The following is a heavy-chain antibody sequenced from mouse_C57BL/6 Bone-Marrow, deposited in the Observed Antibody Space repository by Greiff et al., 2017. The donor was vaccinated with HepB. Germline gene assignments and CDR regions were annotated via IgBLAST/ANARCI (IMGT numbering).Heavy chain of an antibody. CDR2: ISNDGGRT. CDR1: GFTFSDYY. D-gene: IGHD1-1*01. CDR3: ARAYYYGEGYALDY. V-gene: IGHV5-12*01. Sequence: EVKLVESGGGLVQPGGSLKLSCAASGFTFSDYYMYWVRQTPEKRLEWVAYISNDGGRTYYPDTVKGRCTISRDNAKNNLYLQISRLKAEDTAIYYCARAYYYGEGYALDYWGQGTSVTVSS. J-gene: IGHJ4*01.